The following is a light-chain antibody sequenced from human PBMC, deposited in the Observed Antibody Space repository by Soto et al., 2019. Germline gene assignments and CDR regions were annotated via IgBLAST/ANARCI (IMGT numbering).Light chain of an antibody. CDR3: LQYNNRRT. CDR1: QSVTNN. J-gene: IGKJ1*01. Sequence: EIVMTQSPATLSVSPGERATLSCRANQSVTNNLAWYQQKPGQAPRLLIYAASSRATGIPARFSGSGSGTEFTLTISGLQSEDFAVYYCLQYNNRRTFGQGTRVEI. CDR2: AAS. V-gene: IGKV3-15*01.